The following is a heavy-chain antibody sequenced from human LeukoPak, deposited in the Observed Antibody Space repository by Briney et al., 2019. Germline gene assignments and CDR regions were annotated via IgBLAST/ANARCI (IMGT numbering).Heavy chain of an antibody. V-gene: IGHV4-31*03. CDR1: GGSIISGGYL. D-gene: IGHD3-22*01. J-gene: IGHJ3*02. CDR2: IYYRGST. CDR3: AAFDSATYDAFDI. Sequence: SQTLSLTCTVSGGSIISGGYLWGWVRQHPGRGLEWIGYIYYRGSTHYNSSLESRVTISVDTSKKQFSLKLSSVTAADTAVYYCAAFDSATYDAFDIWGQGTMVTVSS.